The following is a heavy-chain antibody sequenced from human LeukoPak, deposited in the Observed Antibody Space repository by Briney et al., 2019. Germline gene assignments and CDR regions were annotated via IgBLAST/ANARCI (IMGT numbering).Heavy chain of an antibody. J-gene: IGHJ4*02. CDR2: LSSSSSYI. V-gene: IGHV3-21*01. CDR3: AILQSDFDY. Sequence: GGSLRLSCAASGFTFSSYSMNWVRQAPGKGLEWVSSLSSSSSYIYYADSVKGRFTISRDNARNSLYLQMNSLRADDAAVYYCAILQSDFDYWGQGTLVTVSS. CDR1: GFTFSSYS. D-gene: IGHD4-11*01.